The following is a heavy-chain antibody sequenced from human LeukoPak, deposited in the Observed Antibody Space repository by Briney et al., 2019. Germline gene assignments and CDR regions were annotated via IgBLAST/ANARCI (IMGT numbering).Heavy chain of an antibody. CDR1: GLTLSSYA. J-gene: IGHJ6*03. Sequence: ASVKVSCKASGLTLSSYAISWVRQATGQGLDWMGGIIPMSGSAHQAQQFQYRVTLTTGESKTTAYMEFNSLSSEDTALYYFSSSPRIVGRLDYYYYMDVWGKGTTVTVS. D-gene: IGHD6-6*01. V-gene: IGHV1-69*05. CDR2: IIPMSGSA. CDR3: SSSPRIVGRLDYYYYMDV.